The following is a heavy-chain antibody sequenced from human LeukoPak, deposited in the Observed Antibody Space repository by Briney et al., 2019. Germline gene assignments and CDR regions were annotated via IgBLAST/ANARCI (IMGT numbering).Heavy chain of an antibody. V-gene: IGHV3-53*01. Sequence: GGSLRLSCAASGFTFSSYAMSWVRQAPGKGLEWVSVIYSGGSTYYADSVKGRFTISRDNSKNTLYLQMNSLRAEDTAVYYCAIYYYDIPLWGQGTLVTVSS. CDR3: AIYYYDIPL. CDR2: IYSGGST. D-gene: IGHD3-22*01. J-gene: IGHJ1*01. CDR1: GFTFSSYA.